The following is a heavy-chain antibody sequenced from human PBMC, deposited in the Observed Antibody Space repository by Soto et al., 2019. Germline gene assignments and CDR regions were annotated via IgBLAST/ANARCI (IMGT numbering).Heavy chain of an antibody. D-gene: IGHD3-9*01. Sequence: SETLSLTCAVSGVSISSTYWSWSRQPPGKELEWIAYMYDDIGDTNYNPSLKSRVTLSLDTSKNQFSLKLSSVTAADTAMYYCASHNYDILAGFYNAFAIWGQGIMVTVSS. CDR1: GVSISSTY. J-gene: IGHJ3*02. CDR3: ASHNYDILAGFYNAFAI. CDR2: MYDDIGDT. V-gene: IGHV4-59*08.